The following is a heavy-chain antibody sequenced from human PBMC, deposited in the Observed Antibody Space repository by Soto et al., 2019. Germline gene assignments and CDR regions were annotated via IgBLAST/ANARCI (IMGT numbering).Heavy chain of an antibody. V-gene: IGHV3-13*01. CDR2: IGTAGDT. D-gene: IGHD3-10*01. Sequence: GGSLRLSCAASGFTVSSNYMSWVRQAPGKGLEWVSAIGTAGDTYYPGSVKGRFTISRENAKNSLYLQMNSLRAEDTAVYYCARDTPYYYGSGSQRLYYYYGMDVWGQGTTVTVSS. J-gene: IGHJ6*02. CDR1: GFTVSSNY. CDR3: ARDTPYYYGSGSQRLYYYYGMDV.